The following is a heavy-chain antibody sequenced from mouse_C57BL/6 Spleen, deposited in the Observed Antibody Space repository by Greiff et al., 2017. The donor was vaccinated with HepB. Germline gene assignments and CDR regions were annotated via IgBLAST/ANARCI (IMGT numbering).Heavy chain of an antibody. J-gene: IGHJ2*01. CDR1: GYAFSSYW. V-gene: IGHV1-80*01. CDR3: ARSGAQATFDY. CDR2: IYPGDGDT. Sequence: VKLMESGAELVKPGASVKISCKASGYAFSSYWMNWVKQRPGKGLEWIGQIYPGDGDTNYNGKFKGKATLTADKSSSTAYMQLSSLTSEDSAVYFCARSGAQATFDYWGQGTTLTVSS. D-gene: IGHD3-2*02.